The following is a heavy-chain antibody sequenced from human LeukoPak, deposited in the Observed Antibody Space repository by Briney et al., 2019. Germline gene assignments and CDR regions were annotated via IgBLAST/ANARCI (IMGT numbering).Heavy chain of an antibody. CDR2: IYYSGST. J-gene: IGHJ4*02. Sequence: SQTLSLTCTVSGGSISSYYWSWIRQPPGKGLEWLGYIYYSGSTNYNPSLKSRVTISVDTSKNQFSLKLSSVTAADTAVYYCAKDVVPYCSSTTRYVFDYWGQGTLVTVSS. V-gene: IGHV4-59*01. D-gene: IGHD2-2*01. CDR1: GGSISSYY. CDR3: AKDVVPYCSSTTRYVFDY.